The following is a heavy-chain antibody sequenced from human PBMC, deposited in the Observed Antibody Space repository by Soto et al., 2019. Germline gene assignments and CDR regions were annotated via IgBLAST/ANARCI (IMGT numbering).Heavy chain of an antibody. J-gene: IGHJ6*02. V-gene: IGHV5-51*01. D-gene: IGHD3-9*01. CDR1: GYSFTSYW. CDR3: ASQNQDFGWGYYYGMDV. Sequence: EVQLVQSGAEVKKPGESLKISCKGSGYSFTSYWIGWVRQMPGKGLEWMGIIYPGDSDTRYSPSFQGQVTISADKSISTAYLQWSSLKASDTAMYYCASQNQDFGWGYYYGMDVWGQGTTVTVSS. CDR2: IYPGDSDT.